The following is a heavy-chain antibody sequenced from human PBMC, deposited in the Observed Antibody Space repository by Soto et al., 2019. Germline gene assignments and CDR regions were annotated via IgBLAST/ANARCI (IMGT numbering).Heavy chain of an antibody. D-gene: IGHD6-6*01. CDR2: IYHSGST. Sequence: QVQLQESGPGLVKPSGTLSLTCAVSGGSISSGNWWSWVRQPPGKGLEWIGEIYHSGSTNYNPSHKSRVTISLDKSKNQFSLKLSSVTAADTAVYYCAKCITALGPIDYWGQGTLVTVSS. CDR1: GGSISSGNW. CDR3: AKCITALGPIDY. J-gene: IGHJ4*02. V-gene: IGHV4-4*02.